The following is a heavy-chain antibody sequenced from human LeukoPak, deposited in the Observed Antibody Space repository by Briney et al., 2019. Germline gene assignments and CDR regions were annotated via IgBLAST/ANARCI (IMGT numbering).Heavy chain of an antibody. Sequence: GGSLRLSCAASGFTFSSYWMSWVRQAPGKGLEWVANIHGSAKYYVDSVKGRITISRDNAKSSVYLQMNSLRAEDTAVYYCARETPYGSLTFDYWGQGTLVTVSS. CDR3: ARETPYGSLTFDY. V-gene: IGHV3-7*03. CDR1: GFTFSSYW. D-gene: IGHD3-10*01. CDR2: IHGSAK. J-gene: IGHJ4*02.